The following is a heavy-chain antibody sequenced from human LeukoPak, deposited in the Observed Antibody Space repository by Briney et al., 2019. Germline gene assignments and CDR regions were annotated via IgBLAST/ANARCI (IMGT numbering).Heavy chain of an antibody. CDR3: AKDQSSGYYKTFDY. CDR1: GGSITNYY. Sequence: TSETLSLTCTVSGGSITNYYWSWIRQPPGKGLEWIGYMSYSGSTNYNPSLNSPVSISVDTSKNQFSLKLSSVTAADTAVYYCAKDQSSGYYKTFDYWGQGTLVTVSS. CDR2: MSYSGST. D-gene: IGHD3-22*01. V-gene: IGHV4-59*01. J-gene: IGHJ4*02.